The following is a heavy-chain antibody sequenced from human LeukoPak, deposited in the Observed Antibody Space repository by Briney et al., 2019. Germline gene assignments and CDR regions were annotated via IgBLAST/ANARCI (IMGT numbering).Heavy chain of an antibody. Sequence: ASVKVSCKASGYSFTDKYMHWVRQAPGQGLEWMGWINPNSGGTNYAQKFQGRVTMTTDTSMSTAYMELSRLTSDDTAVYYCARGPHWDPHFDYWGQGTLVTVSS. V-gene: IGHV1-2*02. CDR3: ARGPHWDPHFDY. J-gene: IGHJ4*02. D-gene: IGHD7-27*01. CDR2: INPNSGGT. CDR1: GYSFTDKY.